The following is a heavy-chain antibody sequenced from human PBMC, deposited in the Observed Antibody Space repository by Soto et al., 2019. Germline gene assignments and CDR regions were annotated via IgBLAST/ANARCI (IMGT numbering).Heavy chain of an antibody. CDR1: GFSISSGGYF. CDR3: AKLPLAVVGITGTTSDY. CDR2: ISYSGSS. V-gene: IGHV4-31*03. D-gene: IGHD1-7*01. Sequence: SETLSLTCPFSGFSISSGGYFWSWIRQHPGKGLEWIGYISYSGSSFSNPSLKSRVALSTDTSKNQFSLKLTSVTAADTAVYYCAKLPLAVVGITGTTSDYWGQGTLVTVSS. J-gene: IGHJ4*02.